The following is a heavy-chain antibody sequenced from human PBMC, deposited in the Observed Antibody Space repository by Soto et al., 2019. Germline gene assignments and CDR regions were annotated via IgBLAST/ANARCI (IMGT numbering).Heavy chain of an antibody. D-gene: IGHD6-19*01. J-gene: IGHJ4*02. CDR1: GFTFSSHS. V-gene: IGHV3-30-3*01. CDR3: ARGASITVAGTSFDY. Sequence: QVQLVESGGGVAQPGRSLRLSCAASGFTFSSHSMHWVRQAPGKGLEWVAVISFDGSYKYYADSVKGRFTISRDNSKNTVYPQMNSLRAEDTAVYYCARGASITVAGTSFDYWGEGTLVTVSS. CDR2: ISFDGSYK.